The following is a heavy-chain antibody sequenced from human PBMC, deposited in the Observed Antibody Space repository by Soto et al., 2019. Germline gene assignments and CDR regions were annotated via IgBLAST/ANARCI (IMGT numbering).Heavy chain of an antibody. CDR3: ARCPREQWLVGVDMGAFDI. D-gene: IGHD6-19*01. V-gene: IGHV4-30-4*01. CDR2: IYYSRST. Sequence: QVQLQESGPGLVKPSQTLSLTCTVSGGSISSGDYYWSWIRPPPGKGREWIGYIYYSRSTYYHPSIKTRVTLAGDTSTNQFSLKLSSVTAADTGVYDWARCPREQWLVGVDMGAFDIWGQGTMVTVSS. CDR1: GGSISSGDYY. J-gene: IGHJ3*02.